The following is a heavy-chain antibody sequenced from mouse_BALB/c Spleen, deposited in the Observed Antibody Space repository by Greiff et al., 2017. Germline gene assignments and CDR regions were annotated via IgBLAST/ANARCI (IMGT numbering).Heavy chain of an antibody. D-gene: IGHD2-1*01. CDR1: GFSLTSYG. CDR3: ARSGGNCYAMDD. Sequence: QVQLQQSGPGLVQPSQSLSITCTVSGFSLTSYGVHWVRQSPGKGLEWLGVIWSGGSTDYNAAFISRLSISKDNSKSQVFFKMNSLQANDTAIYYCARSGGNCYAMDDWGAGTSVTVSS. V-gene: IGHV2-2*02. CDR2: IWSGGST. J-gene: IGHJ4*01.